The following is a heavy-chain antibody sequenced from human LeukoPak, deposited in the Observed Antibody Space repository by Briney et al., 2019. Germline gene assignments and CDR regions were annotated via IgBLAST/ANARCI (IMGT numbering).Heavy chain of an antibody. CDR3: ARVDSGSPHYFGY. CDR2: IYYSGST. J-gene: IGHJ4*02. D-gene: IGHD6-19*01. V-gene: IGHV4-59*01. Sequence: SETLSLTCTVSGGSISSYYWSWIRQPPGKGLEWIGYIYYSGSTNYNPSLKSRVTISVDTSKNQFSLKLSSVTAADTAVYYCARVDSGSPHYFGYWGQGTLVTVSS. CDR1: GGSISSYY.